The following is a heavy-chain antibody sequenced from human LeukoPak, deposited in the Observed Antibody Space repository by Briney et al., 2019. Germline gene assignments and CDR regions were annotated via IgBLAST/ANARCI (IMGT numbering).Heavy chain of an antibody. D-gene: IGHD3/OR15-3a*01. Sequence: SVKVSCKASGGTFSSYAISWVRQAPGQGLEWMGRIIPIFGTANYAQKFQGRVTITTDESTSTAYMELSSLRSEDTAVYYCARVGLEDYYYYMDVWGKGTTVTVSS. J-gene: IGHJ6*03. CDR3: ARVGLEDYYYYMDV. CDR1: GGTFSSYA. CDR2: IIPIFGTA. V-gene: IGHV1-69*05.